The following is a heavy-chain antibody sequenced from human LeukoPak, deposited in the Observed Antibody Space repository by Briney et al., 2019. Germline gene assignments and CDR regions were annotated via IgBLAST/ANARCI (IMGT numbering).Heavy chain of an antibody. Sequence: SETLSLTCTVSGGSISSSSYYWGWIRQPPGQGLEWIGSIYYSGSTYYNPSLKSRVTISVDTSKNQFSLKLSSVTAADTAVYYCARQYYDSSGYYYVVGGFDYWGQGTLVTVSS. CDR2: IYYSGST. J-gene: IGHJ4*02. CDR1: GGSISSSSYY. CDR3: ARQYYDSSGYYYVVGGFDY. D-gene: IGHD3-22*01. V-gene: IGHV4-39*01.